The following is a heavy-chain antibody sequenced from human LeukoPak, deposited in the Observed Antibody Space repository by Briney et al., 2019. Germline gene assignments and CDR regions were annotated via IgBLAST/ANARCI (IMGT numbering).Heavy chain of an antibody. CDR2: ISWKSGSI. J-gene: IGHJ6*02. Sequence: PGRSLRLSCAASGFTFDDYAMHWVRQAPGKGLEWVSGISWKSGSIGYADSVKGRFTISRDNAKNSLYLQMNSLRAEDTALYYCAKEEVATLDYYYYGMDVWGQGTTVTVSS. CDR3: AKEEVATLDYYYYGMDV. CDR1: GFTFDDYA. D-gene: IGHD5-12*01. V-gene: IGHV3-9*01.